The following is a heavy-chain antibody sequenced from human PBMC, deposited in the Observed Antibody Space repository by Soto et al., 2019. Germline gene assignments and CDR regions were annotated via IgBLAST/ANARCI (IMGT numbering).Heavy chain of an antibody. CDR1: GYTLTELS. CDR2: FDPEDGET. Sequence: GASVKVSCKVSGYTLTELSMHWVRQAPGKGLAWMGGFDPEDGETIYAQKFQGRVTMTEDTSTDTAYMELSSLRSEDTAVYYCATVSYSSSWDSYYYGMDVWGQGTTVTVSS. J-gene: IGHJ6*02. V-gene: IGHV1-24*01. D-gene: IGHD6-13*01. CDR3: ATVSYSSSWDSYYYGMDV.